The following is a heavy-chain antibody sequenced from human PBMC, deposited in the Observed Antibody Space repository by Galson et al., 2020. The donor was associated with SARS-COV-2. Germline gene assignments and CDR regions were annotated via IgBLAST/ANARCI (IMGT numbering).Heavy chain of an antibody. D-gene: IGHD1-1*01. CDR2: ISGSGSST. V-gene: IGHV3-23*01. CDR1: TFTFSNYA. Sequence: TGGSLRLSCAASTFTFSNYAMTWVRQAPGKGLEWVSSISGSGSSTYYADSVKGRFTISRDNSKNTVYLQMNSLRADDTALYYCGKDPVGYAGDWYFDLWGRGTLVTVSS. J-gene: IGHJ2*01. CDR3: GKDPVGYAGDWYFDL.